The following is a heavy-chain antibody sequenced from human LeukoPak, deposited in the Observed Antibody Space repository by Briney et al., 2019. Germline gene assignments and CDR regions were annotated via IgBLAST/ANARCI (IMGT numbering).Heavy chain of an antibody. CDR1: GFTFSSYA. CDR2: ISGSGAGT. Sequence: GGSLRLSCAASGFTFSSYAMSWVRRAPGKGLEWVSAISGSGAGTYYADSVKGRFTISRDNSKNTLYLQMNSLRADDTAVYYCAKGSYSSGWANRYWGQGTLVTVSS. J-gene: IGHJ4*02. V-gene: IGHV3-23*01. CDR3: AKGSYSSGWANRY. D-gene: IGHD6-19*01.